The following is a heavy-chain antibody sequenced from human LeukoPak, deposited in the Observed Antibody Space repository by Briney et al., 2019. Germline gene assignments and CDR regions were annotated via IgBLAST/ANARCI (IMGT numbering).Heavy chain of an antibody. V-gene: IGHV1-46*01. CDR2: INPSGGSP. CDR1: GYTFSSYY. CDR3: ARVRAYWSAFDI. Sequence: ASVKVSCKASGYTFSSYYMEWVRQAPGQGLEWMGIINPSGGSPSYAQKFQGRVTLTRDMSTSTVYMEVSSLGSEDTAVYYCARVRAYWSAFDIWGQGTMVTVSS. J-gene: IGHJ3*02. D-gene: IGHD2-8*02.